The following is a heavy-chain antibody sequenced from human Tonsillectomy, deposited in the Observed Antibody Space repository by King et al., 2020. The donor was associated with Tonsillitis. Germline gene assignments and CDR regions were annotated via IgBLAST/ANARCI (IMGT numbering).Heavy chain of an antibody. CDR1: GFTFSSYG. Sequence: VQLVESGGGVVQPGGSLRLSCAASGFTFSSYGMHWVRQAPGKGLEWVAFIRYDENNKYYADSVKGRFTISRDNSKNTLYLQMNSLRAEDTAVYYCAKDHPPFCYDSSGGPYWFDPWGQGTLVTVSS. J-gene: IGHJ5*02. D-gene: IGHD3-22*01. CDR2: IRYDENNK. CDR3: AKDHPPFCYDSSGGPYWFDP. V-gene: IGHV3-30*02.